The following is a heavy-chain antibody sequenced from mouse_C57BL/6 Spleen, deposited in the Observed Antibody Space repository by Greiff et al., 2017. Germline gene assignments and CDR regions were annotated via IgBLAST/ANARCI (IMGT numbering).Heavy chain of an antibody. CDR1: GFTFTDYY. CDR2: IRNKANGYTT. CDR3: ARYYSLYYYAMDY. V-gene: IGHV7-3*01. Sequence: EVKLMESGGGLVQPGGSLSLSCAASGFTFTDYYMSWVRQPPGKALEWLGFIRNKANGYTTEYSASVKGRFTISRDNSQSILYLQMNALRAEDSATYYCARYYSLYYYAMDYWGQGTSVTVSS. J-gene: IGHJ4*01.